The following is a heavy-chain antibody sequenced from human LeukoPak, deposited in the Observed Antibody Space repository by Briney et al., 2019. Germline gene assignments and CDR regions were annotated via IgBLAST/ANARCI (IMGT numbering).Heavy chain of an antibody. CDR1: GFTFSSYA. D-gene: IGHD3-10*01. J-gene: IGHJ4*02. CDR2: ISGSGGST. CDR3: AKCGSGSAIEYYFDY. Sequence: PGGSPRLSCAASGFTFSSYAMSWVRQAPGKGLEWVSAISGSGGSTYYADSVKGRFTISRDNSKNTLYLQMNSLRAEDTAVYYCAKCGSGSAIEYYFDYWGQGTLVTVSS. V-gene: IGHV3-23*01.